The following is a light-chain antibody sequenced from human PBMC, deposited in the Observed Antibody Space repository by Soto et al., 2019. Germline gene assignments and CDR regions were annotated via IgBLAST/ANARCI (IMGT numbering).Light chain of an antibody. CDR3: HQYVRSRT. J-gene: IGKJ1*01. CDR2: GTS. CDR1: QGVSSGY. V-gene: IGKV3-20*01. Sequence: EIVLTQSPGTLSLSPGERATLSCRASQGVSSGYLAWYQQKPGQAPRLLIYGTSSRATDIPDRFSGSGSGTDFTLTISRLEPEDFAVYYCHQYVRSRTFGQGTKVDIK.